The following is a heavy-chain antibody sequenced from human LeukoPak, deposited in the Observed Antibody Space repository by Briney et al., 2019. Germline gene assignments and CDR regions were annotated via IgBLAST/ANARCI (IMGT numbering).Heavy chain of an antibody. Sequence: PGCSLRLPCAASRFTFRQYWMQGVRPAARKGLTGVSCIYRDGTNTSYAASVKGRFTISRENAKNTLNLQMNSLRAEDTAVYYCARDLGQYYDTSDNWFDPWGQGTLVTVSS. CDR1: RFTFRQYW. D-gene: IGHD3-22*01. V-gene: IGHV3-74*01. CDR2: IYRDGTNT. CDR3: ARDLGQYYDTSDNWFDP. J-gene: IGHJ5*02.